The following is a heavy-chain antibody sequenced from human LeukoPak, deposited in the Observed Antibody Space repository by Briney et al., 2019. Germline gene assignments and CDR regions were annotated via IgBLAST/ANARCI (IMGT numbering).Heavy chain of an antibody. Sequence: GGSLRLSCAVSGVTVSSNYWTWVRQAPGKGLEWVAILYSGGYTYYADSVKDRFSISRDTSKNTLYLQMDSLRAEDTAVYYCASLRRLVPFYWGQGSLVTVSS. V-gene: IGHV3-66*01. CDR1: GVTVSSNY. CDR3: ASLRRLVPFY. CDR2: LYSGGYT. J-gene: IGHJ4*02. D-gene: IGHD6-19*01.